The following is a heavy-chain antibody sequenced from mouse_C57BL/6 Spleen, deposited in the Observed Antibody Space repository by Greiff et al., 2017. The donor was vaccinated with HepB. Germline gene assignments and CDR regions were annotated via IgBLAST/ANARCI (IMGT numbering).Heavy chain of an antibody. D-gene: IGHD1-1*01. V-gene: IGHV1-69*01. CDR2: IDPSDSYT. CDR3: ERSNYYGCFDY. J-gene: IGHJ2*01. CDR1: GYTFTSYW. Sequence: QVQLQQPGAELVMPGASVKLSCKASGYTFTSYWMHWVKQRPGQGLEWIGEIDPSDSYTNYNQKFKGKSTLTVDKSSSTAYMQLSSLTSEDSAVYYCERSNYYGCFDYWGQGTTLTVSS.